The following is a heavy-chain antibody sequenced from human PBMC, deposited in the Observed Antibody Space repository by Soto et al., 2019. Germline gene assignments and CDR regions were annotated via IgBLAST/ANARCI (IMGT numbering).Heavy chain of an antibody. D-gene: IGHD6-6*01. Sequence: SETLSLTCAVYGGSFSGYYWSWIRQPPGKGLEWIGEINHSGSTNYNPSLKSRVTISVDTSKNQFSLKLSSVTAADTAVYYCARHEEQLVGGMDVWGQGTTVTVSS. V-gene: IGHV4-34*01. CDR2: INHSGST. CDR3: ARHEEQLVGGMDV. CDR1: GGSFSGYY. J-gene: IGHJ6*02.